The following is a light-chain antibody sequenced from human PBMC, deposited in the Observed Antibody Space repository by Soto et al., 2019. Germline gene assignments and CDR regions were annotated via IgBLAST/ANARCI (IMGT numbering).Light chain of an antibody. V-gene: IGKV1-5*01. J-gene: IGKJ1*01. Sequence: IQLTQSPSSLSASVGDTVTITCRASQTISRWLAWYQQKPGKAPGLLIYTASTLESGVPSRFSASGSGTEFTLTISSLHPDDFATYYCQEYNNYWTFGQGTKVDIK. CDR3: QEYNNYWT. CDR1: QTISRW. CDR2: TAS.